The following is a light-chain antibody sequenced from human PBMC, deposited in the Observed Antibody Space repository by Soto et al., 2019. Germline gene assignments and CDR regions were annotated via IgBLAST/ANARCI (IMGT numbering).Light chain of an antibody. Sequence: QYVVTQPPSASGTPGQRVTISCSGSSSNIGSNYVYWYQQLPGTAPKLLIYRNNQRPSGVPDRFSGSKSGTSASLAISGLRSEDEADYYCAAWDDSLSGWVFGGGTQLTVL. CDR1: SSNIGSNY. CDR2: RNN. J-gene: IGLJ3*02. CDR3: AAWDDSLSGWV. V-gene: IGLV1-47*01.